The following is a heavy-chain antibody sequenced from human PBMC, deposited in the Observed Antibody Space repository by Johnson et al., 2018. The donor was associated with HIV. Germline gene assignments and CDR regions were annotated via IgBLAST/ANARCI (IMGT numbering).Heavy chain of an antibody. CDR2: ISYDASNK. J-gene: IGHJ3*01. CDR1: EFSFSNYA. D-gene: IGHD3-22*01. CDR3: ARAYYDSSGYYPHAFHV. V-gene: IGHV3-30*14. Sequence: QVQLVESGGGVVQPGRSLRIYCAVSEFSFSNYAMHWVRLAPGKGLQWVAVISYDASNKYYADSVRGRFTISRDNSENTLYLQMNSLRAEDTAVYYCARAYYDSSGYYPHAFHVWGPGTVVTVSS.